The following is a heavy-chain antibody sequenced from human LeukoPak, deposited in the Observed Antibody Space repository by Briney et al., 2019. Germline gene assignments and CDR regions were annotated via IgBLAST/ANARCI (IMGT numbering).Heavy chain of an antibody. CDR2: IYSSGST. V-gene: IGHV4-59*12. Sequence: PSETLSLTCTVSGGSISSYYWSWIRQPPGKGLEWIGYIYSSGSTNYNPSLKSRVSISVDTSKNQFSLKLSSVTAADTAVYYCARKSLRNYNYYDGSGYLHRYFDYWGQGTLVTVSS. J-gene: IGHJ4*02. D-gene: IGHD3-22*01. CDR3: ARKSLRNYNYYDGSGYLHRYFDY. CDR1: GGSISSYY.